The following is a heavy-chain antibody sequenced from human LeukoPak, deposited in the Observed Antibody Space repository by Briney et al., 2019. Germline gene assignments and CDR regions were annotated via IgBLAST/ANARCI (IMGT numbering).Heavy chain of an antibody. J-gene: IGHJ4*02. CDR2: IYPGDSDT. CDR3: ARSNNWNVYYFDY. Sequence: GESLKISCQGSGYSFTSYWIGWVRQMPGKGLEWMGIIYPGDSDTRYSPSFQGQVTISADKSISTAYLKWSSLKASDTAMYYCARSNNWNVYYFDYWGQGTLVTVSS. CDR1: GYSFTSYW. V-gene: IGHV5-51*01. D-gene: IGHD1-20*01.